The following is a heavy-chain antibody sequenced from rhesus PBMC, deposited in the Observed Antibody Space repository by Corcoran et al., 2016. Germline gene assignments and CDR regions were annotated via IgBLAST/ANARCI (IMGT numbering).Heavy chain of an antibody. D-gene: IGHD4-29*01. Sequence: QVQLQESGPGLVKPSETLSLTCTVSGASISSNWWSWIRQPPGKGLEWIGEINGTSGRTKYNPSHKSRVTMSKDATKNQVSLKLSSVTAADTAVYYCAKYGSRHFDYWGQGVLVTVSS. J-gene: IGHJ4*01. CDR3: AKYGSRHFDY. CDR2: INGTSGRT. V-gene: IGHV4-80*01. CDR1: GASISSNW.